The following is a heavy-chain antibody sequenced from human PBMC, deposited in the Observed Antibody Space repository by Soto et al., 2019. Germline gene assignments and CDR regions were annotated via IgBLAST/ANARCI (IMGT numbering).Heavy chain of an antibody. CDR2: ISDSGATS. V-gene: IGHV3-23*01. Sequence: LRLSCVASGFSLSSHAVSWVRQTPEKGLEWVSSISDSGATSSYADFVKGRFTVSRDNSRNTLYLQTDSLRVEDTAVYYCAKVQYQSLSRGNPHVGYWGQGTVVTVSS. D-gene: IGHD2-2*01. CDR1: GFSLSSHA. J-gene: IGHJ4*02. CDR3: AKVQYQSLSRGNPHVGY.